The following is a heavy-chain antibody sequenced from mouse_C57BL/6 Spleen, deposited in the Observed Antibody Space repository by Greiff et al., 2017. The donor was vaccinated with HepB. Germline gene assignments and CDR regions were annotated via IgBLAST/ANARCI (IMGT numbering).Heavy chain of an antibody. J-gene: IGHJ4*01. CDR3: TREVAYGNSYYAMDY. CDR2: IYPGNSDT. Sequence: EVQVVESGTVLARPGASVKMSCKTSGYTFTSYWMHWVKQRPGQGLEWIGAIYPGNSDTSYNQKFKGKAKLTAVTSASTAYMELSSLTNEDSAVYYCTREVAYGNSYYAMDYWGQGTSVTFSS. CDR1: GYTFTSYW. V-gene: IGHV1-5*01. D-gene: IGHD2-1*01.